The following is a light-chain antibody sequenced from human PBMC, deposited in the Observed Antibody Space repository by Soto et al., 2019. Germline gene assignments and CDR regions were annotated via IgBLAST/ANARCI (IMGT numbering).Light chain of an antibody. CDR3: AAWDDSLNGVV. CDR2: SYN. CDR1: SSNIGSNT. V-gene: IGLV1-44*01. J-gene: IGLJ2*01. Sequence: QPVLTQPPSASGTPGQRVTVSCSGSSSNIGSNTVHWYQQLPGTAPKLLVFSYNQRPSGVPDRFSGSKSGTSASLAISGLQSEDEADYYCAAWDDSLNGVVFGGGTKLTVL.